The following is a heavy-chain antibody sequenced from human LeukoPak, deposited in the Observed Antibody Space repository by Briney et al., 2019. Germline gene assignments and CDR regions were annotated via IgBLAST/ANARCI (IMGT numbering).Heavy chain of an antibody. D-gene: IGHD2-8*01. CDR2: LKEDASET. CDR3: VRNGRSFDY. Sequence: GGSLRLSCLGSGFTFSDYWMSWVRPGPGKGPRGVANLKEDASETFYLHSVKGRFTTSRDNAKNSLYLQMRSLRGDDTAVYYCVRNGRSFDYWGQGTLVTVSS. J-gene: IGHJ4*02. CDR1: GFTFSDYW. V-gene: IGHV3-7*01.